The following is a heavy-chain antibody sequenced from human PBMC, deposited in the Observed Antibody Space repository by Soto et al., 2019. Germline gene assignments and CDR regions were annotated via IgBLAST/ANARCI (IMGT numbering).Heavy chain of an antibody. CDR2: IYTSGST. CDR3: ARGNCSSPNCYSFSGYYGMDV. V-gene: IGHV4-4*07. CDR1: GGSISSYY. J-gene: IGHJ6*02. D-gene: IGHD2-2*01. Sequence: SETLSLTCSVSGGSISSYYWSWIRQPAGKGLEWIGRIYTSGSTNYNPSLKSRVTMSLDTSKNQFSLKLTSVTAADTALYYCARGNCSSPNCYSFSGYYGMDVWGQGTTVTVSS.